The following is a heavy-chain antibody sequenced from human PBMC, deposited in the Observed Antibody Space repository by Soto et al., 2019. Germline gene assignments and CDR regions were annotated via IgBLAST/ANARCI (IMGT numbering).Heavy chain of an antibody. J-gene: IGHJ4*02. CDR1: GYGFTSYW. D-gene: IGHD1-26*01. V-gene: IGHV5-51*01. CDR2: FFLFYFET. CDR3: ARSALVGARMDY. Sequence: PGESLKISCKGSGYGFTSYWIGWVRQMPGKGLEWMGTFFLFYFETRYSPSFRGQVTISADKSFSPAYLQWSSLKASDSAMYYCARSALVGARMDYWGQGTLVTVSS.